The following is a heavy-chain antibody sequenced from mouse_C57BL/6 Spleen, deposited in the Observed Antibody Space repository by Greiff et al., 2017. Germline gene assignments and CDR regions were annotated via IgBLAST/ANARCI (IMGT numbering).Heavy chain of an antibody. CDR2: IRSKSSNYAT. V-gene: IGHV10-3*01. CDR3: VRDNYGSNPHWYFDV. CDR1: GFTFNTYA. J-gene: IGHJ1*03. Sequence: EVQLVESGGGLVQPKGSLKLSCAASGFTFNTYAMHWVRQAPGKGLEWVARIRSKSSNYATYYADSVKDRFTISRDDSQSMLYLQMNNLKTEDTAMYYCVRDNYGSNPHWYFDVWGTGTTVTVSS. D-gene: IGHD1-1*01.